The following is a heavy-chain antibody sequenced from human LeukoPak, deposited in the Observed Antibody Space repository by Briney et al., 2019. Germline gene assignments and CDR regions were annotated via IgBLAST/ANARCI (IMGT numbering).Heavy chain of an antibody. J-gene: IGHJ3*01. CDR1: VASIRSSSYF. CDR3: AVARARYSDTGGLYAFEF. D-gene: IGHD2-8*02. Sequence: TEALSLTCTVSVASIRSSSYFWGCLPQPPGEGVECIGNIYYSGSPYYNPSFKRRVTISVDASKNQFSLKLNSVTAADTAVYYCAVARARYSDTGGLYAFEFWGRGKMVTVSS. CDR2: IYYSGSP. V-gene: IGHV4-39*01.